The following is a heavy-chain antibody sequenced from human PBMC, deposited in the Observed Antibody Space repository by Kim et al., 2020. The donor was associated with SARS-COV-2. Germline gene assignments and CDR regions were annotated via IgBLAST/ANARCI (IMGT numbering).Heavy chain of an antibody. V-gene: IGHV3-23*01. Sequence: GGSLRLSCAASGFTFSSYAMNWVRQAPGKGLEWVSAISGSGGSTFYADSVKGRFTISRDSSKNTLHLQMNDLRAEDTAVYYCAKGWASGTYVEDSWGQGTLVTVSS. CDR2: ISGSGGST. J-gene: IGHJ4*02. D-gene: IGHD6-13*01. CDR3: AKGWASGTYVEDS. CDR1: GFTFSSYA.